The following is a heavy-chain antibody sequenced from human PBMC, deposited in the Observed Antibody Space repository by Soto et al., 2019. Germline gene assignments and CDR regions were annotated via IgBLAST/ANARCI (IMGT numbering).Heavy chain of an antibody. CDR1: GNSIATGAYY. CDR3: ARVGRSTTPLGAFDG. CDR2: ISYSGSA. J-gene: IGHJ3*01. Sequence: QVQLQESGPGLVKPSQTLSLTCTVSGNSIATGAYYWSWIRQHPGKGLEWIGYISYSGSAYYNPSLKSRLTISVDMSKNHFSLMLPAVTAADTAVYYCARVGRSTTPLGAFDGGGPGTMVTVSS. V-gene: IGHV4-31*03. D-gene: IGHD2-2*01.